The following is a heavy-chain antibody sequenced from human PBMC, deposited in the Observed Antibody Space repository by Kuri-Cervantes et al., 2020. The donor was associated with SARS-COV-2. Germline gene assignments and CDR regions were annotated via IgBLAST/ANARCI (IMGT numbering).Heavy chain of an antibody. CDR2: ISYDGSNK. Sequence: LSLTCAASGFTFRSYAMHWVRQAPGKGLEWVAVISYDGSNKDYADSVKGRFTISRDNSKNTLYLQMNSLRAEDTAVYYCARDGDVGTRRRFSGWTYYYYGMGVWGQGTTVTVSS. V-gene: IGHV3-30-3*01. CDR1: GFTFRSYA. J-gene: IGHJ6*02. CDR3: ARDGDVGTRRRFSGWTYYYYGMGV. D-gene: IGHD6-19*01.